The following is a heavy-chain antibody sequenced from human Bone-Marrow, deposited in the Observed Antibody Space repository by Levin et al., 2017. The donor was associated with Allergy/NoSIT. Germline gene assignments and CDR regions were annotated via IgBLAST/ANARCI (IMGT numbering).Heavy chain of an antibody. Sequence: SCTVSGGSIRSSSYYWGWIRQPPGKGLEWIGSIYYSGRTYYNPALKSRVTISVDTSKNEFSLKLSSVTAADTAVYDCARHDNVHYYYMDGWGKGTTVTVSS. CDR2: IYYSGRT. CDR3: ARHDNVHYYYMDG. V-gene: IGHV4-39*01. CDR1: GGSIRSSSYY. J-gene: IGHJ6*03. D-gene: IGHD1-14*01.